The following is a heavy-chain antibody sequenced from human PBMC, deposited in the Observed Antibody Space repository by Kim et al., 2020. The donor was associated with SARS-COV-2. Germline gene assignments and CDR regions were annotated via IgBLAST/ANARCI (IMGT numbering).Heavy chain of an antibody. J-gene: IGHJ4*02. Sequence: SETLSLTCTVSGGSISSGGYYWSWIRQHPGKGLEWIGYIYYSGSTYYNPSLKSRVTISVDTSKNQFSLKLSSVTAADTAVYYCAREGAYYYGSGSYYNPGPLFDYWGQGTLVTVSS. CDR1: GGSISSGGYY. D-gene: IGHD3-10*01. CDR2: IYYSGST. V-gene: IGHV4-31*03. CDR3: AREGAYYYGSGSYYNPGPLFDY.